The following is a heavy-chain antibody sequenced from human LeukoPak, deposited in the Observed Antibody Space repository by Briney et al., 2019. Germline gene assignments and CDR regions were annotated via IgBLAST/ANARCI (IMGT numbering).Heavy chain of an antibody. CDR1: GFTFSSYA. V-gene: IGHV3-23*01. CDR2: ISGSGSST. CDR3: AKGYYDSSGYYFGDY. J-gene: IGHJ4*02. Sequence: GGSLRLSCAASGFTFSSYAMSWVRQAPGKGLEWVSSISGSGSSTYYADSVKGRFTISRDNSKNTLYLQMNSLRAEDTAVYYCAKGYYDSSGYYFGDYWGQGTLVTVSS. D-gene: IGHD3-22*01.